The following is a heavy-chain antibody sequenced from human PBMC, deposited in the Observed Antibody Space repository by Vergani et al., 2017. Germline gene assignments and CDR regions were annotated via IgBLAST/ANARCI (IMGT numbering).Heavy chain of an antibody. V-gene: IGHV3-30*02. CDR1: GFTFNSYG. J-gene: IGHJ4*02. D-gene: IGHD2-15*01. CDR2: IRSDESRR. Sequence: QVQLVESGGGVVQPGGPLRLSCAASGFTFNSYGMHWVRQAPGKGVEWVASIRSDESRRYYGDSMEGPFTISRDNSKNTLYLQMKSLRPEDTAVYYCAKEGGGYCSGGTCYPEYWGQGTLVIVSS. CDR3: AKEGGGYCSGGTCYPEY.